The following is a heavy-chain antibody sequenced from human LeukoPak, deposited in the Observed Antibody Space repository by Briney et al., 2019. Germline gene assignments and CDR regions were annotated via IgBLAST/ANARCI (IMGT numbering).Heavy chain of an antibody. J-gene: IGHJ5*02. Sequence: ASVKVSCKASGYTFTTYDINWVRQATGQGLEWMGWLNPNSGNTDYAQAFQGRVTMTRNTSISTAYMELSSLRSEDTAVYYCARGRSLWFGNYSWFDPWGQGTLVTVSS. CDR2: LNPNSGNT. CDR3: ARGRSLWFGNYSWFDP. D-gene: IGHD3-10*01. CDR1: GYTFTTYD. V-gene: IGHV1-8*01.